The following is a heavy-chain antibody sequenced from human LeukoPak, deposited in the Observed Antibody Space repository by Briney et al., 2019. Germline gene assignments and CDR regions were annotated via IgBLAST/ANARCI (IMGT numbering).Heavy chain of an antibody. V-gene: IGHV4-39*07. CDR3: ARDKATYYYDSSLEFDP. J-gene: IGHJ5*02. D-gene: IGHD3-22*01. CDR1: GGSISSSSYY. Sequence: SETLSLTCTVSGGSISSSSYYWGWIRQPPGKGLEWIGSIYYSGSTYYNPSLKSRVTISVDTSKNQFSLKLSSVTAADTAVYYCARDKATYYYDSSLEFDPWGQGTLVTVSS. CDR2: IYYSGST.